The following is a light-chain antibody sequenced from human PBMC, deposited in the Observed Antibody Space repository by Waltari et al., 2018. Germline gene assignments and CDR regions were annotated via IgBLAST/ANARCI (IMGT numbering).Light chain of an antibody. V-gene: IGLV1-47*01. CDR3: AAWDDSLTVR. Sequence: QSVFTQPPSASGTPGQRVTISCSGSSSNIGSSFVCWYQHLPGTAPKLLIYRNDQRPSGVPDRFSGSRSGTSASLAISGLRSEDEADYYCAAWDDSLTVRFGGGTKLTVL. CDR1: SSNIGSSF. J-gene: IGLJ3*02. CDR2: RND.